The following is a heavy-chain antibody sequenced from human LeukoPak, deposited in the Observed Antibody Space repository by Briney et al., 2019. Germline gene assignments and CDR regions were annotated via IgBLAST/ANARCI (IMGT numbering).Heavy chain of an antibody. V-gene: IGHV3-30*01. CDR2: ISYDGSNK. J-gene: IGHJ4*02. CDR3: ARDGAYYDSSGNYFDY. D-gene: IGHD3-22*01. CDR1: GFTFSSYA. Sequence: GGSLRLSCAASGFTFSSYAMHWVRQAPGKGLEWVAVISYDGSNKYYADSVKGRFTISRDNSKNTLYLQMNSLRAEDTAVYHCARDGAYYDSSGNYFDYWGQGTLVTVSS.